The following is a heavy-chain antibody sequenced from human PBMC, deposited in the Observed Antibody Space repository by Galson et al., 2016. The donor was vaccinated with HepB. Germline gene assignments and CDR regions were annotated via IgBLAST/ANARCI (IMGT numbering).Heavy chain of an antibody. CDR1: GFIVSNNY. J-gene: IGHJ6*03. CDR3: ARATTYYYYYVDV. CDR2: IYASGTI. Sequence: SLRLSCAASGFIVSNNYMTWVRQAPGKGLEWVSVIYASGTIYYADSVKGRSTISRDNSRDTVHLQMNSLRAEDTAVYYCARATTYYYYYVDVWGKGTTVTVSS. V-gene: IGHV3-53*01. D-gene: IGHD1-1*01.